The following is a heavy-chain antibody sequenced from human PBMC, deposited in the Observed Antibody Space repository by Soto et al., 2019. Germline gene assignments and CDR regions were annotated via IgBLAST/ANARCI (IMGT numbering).Heavy chain of an antibody. Sequence: QLLESGGGLVKPGGSLRLSCTASGFSFSNACMSWVRQAPGKGLEWVGRIKTKTNGATTDYAAPVQGRFSISRDDSKNTLFLQMDSLQTEDTAVYYCTTTSIGLYFDHWGQGTLVTVSS. V-gene: IGHV3-15*01. D-gene: IGHD3-3*01. CDR1: GFSFSNAC. CDR3: TTTSIGLYFDH. J-gene: IGHJ4*02. CDR2: IKTKTNGATT.